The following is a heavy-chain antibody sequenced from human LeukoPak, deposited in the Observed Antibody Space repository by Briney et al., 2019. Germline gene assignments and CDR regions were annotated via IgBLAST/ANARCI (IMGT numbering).Heavy chain of an antibody. J-gene: IGHJ4*02. CDR1: GFTFDDYA. D-gene: IGHD3-10*01. Sequence: GGSLRLSCAASGFTFDDYAMHWVRQAPGKGLEWVSGISWNSGSIGYADSVKGRFTISRDNAKNSLYLQMNSLRAEDTALYYCAKEGGTMVRGVIIARYPLDYWGQGTLVTVSS. V-gene: IGHV3-9*01. CDR2: ISWNSGSI. CDR3: AKEGGTMVRGVIIARYPLDY.